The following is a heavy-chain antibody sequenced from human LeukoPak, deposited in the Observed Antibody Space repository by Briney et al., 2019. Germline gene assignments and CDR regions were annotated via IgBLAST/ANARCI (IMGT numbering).Heavy chain of an antibody. CDR1: GFTFSDHY. CDR3: VRVVGEAFFDY. V-gene: IGHV3-72*01. CDR2: TRKKVNSYTT. D-gene: IGHD1-26*01. J-gene: IGHJ4*02. Sequence: PGGSLRLSCEASGFTFSDHYMDWVRQAPGKGLGWVGRTRKKVNSYTTEYAASVKGRFTISRDDSKNSLYLQLNSLKTEDTAVYYCVRVVGEAFFDYWGQGTLVTVSS.